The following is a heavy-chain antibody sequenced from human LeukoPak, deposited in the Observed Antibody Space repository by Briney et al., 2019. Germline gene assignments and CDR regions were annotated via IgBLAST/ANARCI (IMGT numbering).Heavy chain of an antibody. CDR2: IYTSGST. CDR3: ARGRGEYGDYGPLSIDY. Sequence: SETLSLTCTVSGGSISSYYWSWIRQPAGKGLEWIGRIYTSGSTNYNPSLKSRVTMSVDTSKNQFSLKLSSVTAADTAVYYCARGRGEYGDYGPLSIDYWGQGTLVTVSS. D-gene: IGHD4-17*01. CDR1: GGSISSYY. J-gene: IGHJ4*02. V-gene: IGHV4-4*07.